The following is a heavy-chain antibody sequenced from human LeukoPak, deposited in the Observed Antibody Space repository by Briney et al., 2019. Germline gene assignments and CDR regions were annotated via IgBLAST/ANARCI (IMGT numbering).Heavy chain of an antibody. D-gene: IGHD4-23*01. CDR1: GYEFTDFY. Sequence: GASVKVSCKASGYEFTDFYIHWVRQAPGQRPEWMGWIHPNSGATNYARVFQGRVTMTRDTSISTAYMELGSLKFDDRAVYYCARLRGGLDSGDYWGQGSLVTVSS. CDR2: IHPNSGAT. V-gene: IGHV1-2*02. J-gene: IGHJ4*02. CDR3: ARLRGGLDSGDY.